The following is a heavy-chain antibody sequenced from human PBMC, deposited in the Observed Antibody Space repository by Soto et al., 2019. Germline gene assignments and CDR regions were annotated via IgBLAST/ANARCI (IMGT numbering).Heavy chain of an antibody. CDR1: GGTFSSYA. D-gene: IGHD3-9*01. Sequence: QVQLVQSGAKVKKPGSSVKVSCKASGGTFSSYAISWVRQAPGQGLEWMGGIIPIFGTANYAQKFQGRVTITADESTSTAYMELSSLRSEDTAVYYCARGRYFDWLVSPVGYYGMDVWGQGTTVTVSS. CDR2: IIPIFGTA. J-gene: IGHJ6*02. V-gene: IGHV1-69*01. CDR3: ARGRYFDWLVSPVGYYGMDV.